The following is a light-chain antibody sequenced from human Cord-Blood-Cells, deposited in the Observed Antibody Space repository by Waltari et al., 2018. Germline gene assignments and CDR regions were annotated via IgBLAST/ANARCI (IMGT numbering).Light chain of an antibody. CDR3: AAWDDSLNGWV. CDR1: SSNIGSNT. CDR2: SNN. J-gene: IGLJ3*02. V-gene: IGLV1-44*01. Sequence: QSVLTQPPSASGTPGQRVTISCSGSSSNIGSNTVNWYQQLPGTPPKLLIYSNNQRPSWVPDRFSGSKSGTSASLAISGLQSEDEAYYYCAAWDDSLNGWVFGGGTKLTVL.